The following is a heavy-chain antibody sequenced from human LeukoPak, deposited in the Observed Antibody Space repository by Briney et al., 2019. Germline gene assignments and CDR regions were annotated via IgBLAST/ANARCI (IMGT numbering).Heavy chain of an antibody. CDR1: GFTFSGSA. CDR3: TRPSYDSSVSGVVY. CDR2: IRSKANSYAT. D-gene: IGHD3-22*01. V-gene: IGHV3-73*01. J-gene: IGHJ4*02. Sequence: GGSLRLSCATSGFTFSGSAIHWVRQASGKGLEWVGRIRSKANSYATTDVASVRGRFSISRDDSKNTAYLQMYSLKTEDTAVYYCTRPSYDSSVSGVVYWGQGTLVTVSS.